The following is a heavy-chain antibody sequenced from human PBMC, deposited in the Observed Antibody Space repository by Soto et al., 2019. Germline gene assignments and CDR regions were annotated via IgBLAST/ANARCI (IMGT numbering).Heavy chain of an antibody. CDR3: AHKRCGTTSCYRGWFDP. Sequence: SGPTRGSPTQTLALTWGFAVFSLSTSGMRVSWIRHRPGNALDWLALIDLDYDKYYSPSLKSRLTLTKDTSNNQVVLTMTNMDPVDTATYYCAHKRCGTTSCYRGWFDPWGQGTLVTVSS. D-gene: IGHD2-2*01. J-gene: IGHJ5*02. CDR2: IDLDYDK. V-gene: IGHV2-70*12. CDR1: VFSLSTSGMR.